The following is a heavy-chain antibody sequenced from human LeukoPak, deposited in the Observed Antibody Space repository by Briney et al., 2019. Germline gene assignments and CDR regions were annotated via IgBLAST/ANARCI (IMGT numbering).Heavy chain of an antibody. CDR3: ARAGSSGSYYEWFDP. Sequence: GASVTVSCKASGYTFTSYDINWVRQATGQGLEWMGWMNPNSGNTGYAQKFQGRVTMTRNTSISTAYMELSSLRSEDTAVYYCARAGSSGSYYEWFDPWGQGTLVTVSS. CDR1: GYTFTSYD. J-gene: IGHJ5*02. V-gene: IGHV1-8*01. CDR2: MNPNSGNT. D-gene: IGHD1-26*01.